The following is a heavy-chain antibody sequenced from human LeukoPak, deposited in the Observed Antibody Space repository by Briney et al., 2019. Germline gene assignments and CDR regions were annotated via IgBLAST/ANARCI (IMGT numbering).Heavy chain of an antibody. CDR1: GFTFSSYG. Sequence: PGRSMRLSCAASGFTFSSYGMHWVRQAAGKGLEWVAVISYDGSNKYYADSVKGRFTISRDNSKNTLYLQMNSLRAEDTAVYYCAKDQAQISTTMGVQDYWGQGTLVTVSS. V-gene: IGHV3-30*18. D-gene: IGHD5-18*01. J-gene: IGHJ4*02. CDR2: ISYDGSNK. CDR3: AKDQAQISTTMGVQDY.